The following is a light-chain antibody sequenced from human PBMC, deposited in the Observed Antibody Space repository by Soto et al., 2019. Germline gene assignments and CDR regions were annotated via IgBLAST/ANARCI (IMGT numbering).Light chain of an antibody. CDR3: QQYGTSPRT. CDR1: QSVTTY. CDR2: GAS. J-gene: IGKJ2*01. V-gene: IGKV3-20*01. Sequence: EVVLTQSPGTLSLSPGEGATLSCRASQSVTTYLAWYQQKPGQAPRLLIQGASSRATGIPDRFSGSGSGTDFTLTISRMEPEDSAVYFCQQYGTSPRTFGQGTKLEIK.